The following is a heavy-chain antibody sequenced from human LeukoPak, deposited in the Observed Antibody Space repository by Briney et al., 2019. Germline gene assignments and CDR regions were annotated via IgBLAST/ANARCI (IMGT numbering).Heavy chain of an antibody. CDR3: AKNPYCSSTSCYWEDV. CDR2: FSGSGGST. CDR1: GFTFSSYA. D-gene: IGHD2-2*01. V-gene: IGHV3-23*01. J-gene: IGHJ6*04. Sequence: GGSLRLSCAASGFTFSSYAMSWVRQAPGKGLEWVSAFSGSGGSTYYADSVKGRFTISRDNSKNTLYLQMNSLRAEDTAVYYCAKNPYCSSTSCYWEDVWGKGTTVTVSS.